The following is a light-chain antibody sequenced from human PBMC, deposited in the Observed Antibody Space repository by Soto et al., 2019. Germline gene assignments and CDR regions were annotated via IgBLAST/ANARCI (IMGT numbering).Light chain of an antibody. CDR2: AAS. Sequence: DIQMTQSPSSLSASIGDRVTITCRASDDISNFLAWFQQKAGKAPKSLISAASSLQSGVPSKFSGSGSGTDFTLTISSLQPEDSATYYCQQYKSYPVTFGQGTRL. J-gene: IGKJ5*01. CDR3: QQYKSYPVT. V-gene: IGKV1-16*02. CDR1: DDISNF.